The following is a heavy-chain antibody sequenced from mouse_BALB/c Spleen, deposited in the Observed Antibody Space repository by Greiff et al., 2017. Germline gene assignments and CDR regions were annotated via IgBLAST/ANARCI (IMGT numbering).Heavy chain of an antibody. V-gene: IGHV1-74*01. CDR3: AIRLLGDYFDY. D-gene: IGHD1-2*01. CDR2: IDPSDSET. CDR1: GYSFTSYW. Sequence: QVQLQQSGPQLVRPGASVKISCKASGYSFTSYWMHWVKQRPGQGLEWIGMIDPSDSETRLNQKFKDKATLTVDKSSSTAYMQLSSPTSEDSAVYYCAIRLLGDYFDYWGQGTTLTVSS. J-gene: IGHJ2*01.